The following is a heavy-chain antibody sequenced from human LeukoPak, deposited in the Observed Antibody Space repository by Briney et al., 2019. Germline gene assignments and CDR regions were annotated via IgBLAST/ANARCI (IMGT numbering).Heavy chain of an antibody. Sequence: ASVKVSCKASGYTFTGYYMHWVRQAPGQGLEWMGWINPNSGGTNYAQKFQGRVTMTRDTSISTAYMELSRLRSDDTAVYYCARDRANYYGSGRPSHWFDPWGQGTLVTVSS. D-gene: IGHD3-10*01. CDR1: GYTFTGYY. V-gene: IGHV1-2*02. J-gene: IGHJ5*02. CDR3: ARDRANYYGSGRPSHWFDP. CDR2: INPNSGGT.